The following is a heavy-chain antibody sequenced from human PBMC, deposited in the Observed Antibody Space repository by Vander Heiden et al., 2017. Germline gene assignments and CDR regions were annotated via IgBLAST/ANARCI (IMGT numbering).Heavy chain of an antibody. V-gene: IGHV3-23*01. CDR2: ISGSGSNT. J-gene: IGHJ6*02. Sequence: VQLLESGGGVVQPGGSLRLSCAASGLTFSSTAMNWGRQAPGKGLEWVSVISGSGSNTYYADSVKGRFTISRYNSKNTLYLQMSSLRAEDTAVYYCAKDFGDNGFYYGLDVWGQGTTVTVSS. CDR3: AKDFGDNGFYYGLDV. D-gene: IGHD1-20*01. CDR1: GLTFSSTA.